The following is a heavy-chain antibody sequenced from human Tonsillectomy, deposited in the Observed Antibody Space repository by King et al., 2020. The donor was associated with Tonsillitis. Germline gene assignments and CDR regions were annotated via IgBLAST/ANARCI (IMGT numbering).Heavy chain of an antibody. CDR3: ARMRPHGPASPYFDL. CDR2: VFPSDSES. D-gene: IGHD6-25*01. J-gene: IGHJ4*02. Sequence: EVQLVQSGTELKKPGESLKISCQASGYIFSNHGIGWLRQTPEKGLEWMGIVFPSDSESKVSPSFQGQVTISADKSLSTAYLHWDNLRSSDTATFYCARMRPHGPASPYFDLWGQGTLVTISS. V-gene: IGHV5-51*01. CDR1: GYIFSNHG.